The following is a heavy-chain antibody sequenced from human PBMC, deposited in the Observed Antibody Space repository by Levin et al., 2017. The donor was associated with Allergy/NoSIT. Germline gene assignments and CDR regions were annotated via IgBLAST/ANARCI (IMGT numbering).Heavy chain of an antibody. D-gene: IGHD4-11*01. J-gene: IGHJ4*02. CDR1: GFTFSNYA. Sequence: GASVKVSCAASGFTFSNYAMSWVRQAPGKGLEWVSGITSGGRNTYYADSVRGRFTISRANSKSTLDLQMNGLRAEDTAVYYCTGKTVATTFYWGQGILVTVSS. CDR2: ITSGGRNT. V-gene: IGHV3-23*01. CDR3: TGKTVATTFY.